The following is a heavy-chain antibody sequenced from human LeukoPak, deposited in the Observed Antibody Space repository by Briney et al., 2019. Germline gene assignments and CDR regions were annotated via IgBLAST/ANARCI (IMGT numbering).Heavy chain of an antibody. D-gene: IGHD5-24*01. CDR2: VSWDGGGT. CDR1: GFNFDDYT. CDR3: VRGHGYHLEDYFDN. Sequence: GGSLRLSCAASGFNFDDYTMHWVRQAPGKGLEWVSLVSWDGGGTFFADSVKGRFTVSRDNSKNSLSLYMNSLTTEDTALYYCVRGHGYHLEDYFDNWGQGNLVPVSS. J-gene: IGHJ4*02. V-gene: IGHV3-43*01.